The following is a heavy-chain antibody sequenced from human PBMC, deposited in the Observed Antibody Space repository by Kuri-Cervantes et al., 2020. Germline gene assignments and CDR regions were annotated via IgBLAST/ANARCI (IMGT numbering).Heavy chain of an antibody. J-gene: IGHJ4*02. CDR3: ARDGYFESFIDY. V-gene: IGHV4-30-4*01. Sequence: SETLSLTCAVSGGSTSSGDYYWSWIRQPPGKGLEWIGYIYYSGSTYYNPSLKSRVTISVDTSKNQFSLKLSSVTAADTAVYYCARDGYFESFIDYWGQGTLVTVSS. D-gene: IGHD3-9*01. CDR2: IYYSGST. CDR1: GGSTSSGDYY.